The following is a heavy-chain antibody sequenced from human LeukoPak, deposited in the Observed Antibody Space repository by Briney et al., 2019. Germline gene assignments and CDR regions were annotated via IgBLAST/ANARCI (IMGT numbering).Heavy chain of an antibody. CDR1: GGSISSGDYY. CDR2: IYYSGST. Sequence: PSQTLSLTCTVSGGSISSGDYYWSWIRQPPGKGLEWIGYIYYSGSTYYNPSLKSRVTISVDTSKNQFSLKLSSVTAADTAVYYCARLWFGELSPLFDYWGQGTLVTLS. V-gene: IGHV4-30-4*01. J-gene: IGHJ4*02. CDR3: ARLWFGELSPLFDY. D-gene: IGHD3-10*01.